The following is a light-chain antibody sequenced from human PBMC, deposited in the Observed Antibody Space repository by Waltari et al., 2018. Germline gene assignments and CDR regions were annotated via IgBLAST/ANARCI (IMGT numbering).Light chain of an antibody. CDR2: NSF. V-gene: IGKV1-5*03. CDR1: QSITTW. Sequence: DIQMTQSPSTLSAFVGDRVIITCRASQSITTWLAWYQHKPGKAPDLLISNSFTLQNGVPSRFSGSGSGTEFTLTISSLQPDDFATYYCQHYHSYPVTFGQGTKVEIK. CDR3: QHYHSYPVT. J-gene: IGKJ2*01.